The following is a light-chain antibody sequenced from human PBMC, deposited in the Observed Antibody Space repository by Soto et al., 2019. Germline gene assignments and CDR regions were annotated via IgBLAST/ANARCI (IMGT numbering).Light chain of an antibody. J-gene: IGLJ2*01. CDR1: SSNIGSNT. V-gene: IGLV1-44*01. CDR3: ATWDDSLNALV. Sequence: QLVLNQPPSASGTSGQRVTISCSGSSSNIGSNTVNWYQQLPDTAPTLLIYSDNQRPSGVPDRFSGSKSGTSASLAISGLQSVDEADYYCATWDDSLNALVFGGGTKLTVL. CDR2: SDN.